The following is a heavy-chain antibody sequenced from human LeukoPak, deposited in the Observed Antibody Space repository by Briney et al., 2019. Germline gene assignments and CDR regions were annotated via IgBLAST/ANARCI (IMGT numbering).Heavy chain of an antibody. J-gene: IGHJ4*02. D-gene: IGHD2-15*01. CDR1: GGSISSGDYY. Sequence: SETLSLTCTVSGGSISSGDYYWSWIRQPPGKGLEWIGYIYYSGSTYYNPSLKSQVTISVDTSKNQFSLKLSSVTAADTAVYYCARADCSGGSCPFDYWGQGTLVTVSS. V-gene: IGHV4-30-4*01. CDR3: ARADCSGGSCPFDY. CDR2: IYYSGST.